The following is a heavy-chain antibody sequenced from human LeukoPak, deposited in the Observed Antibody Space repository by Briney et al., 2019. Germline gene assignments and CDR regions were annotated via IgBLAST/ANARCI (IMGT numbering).Heavy chain of an antibody. Sequence: GGSLRLSCAASGFTFSNYTMNWVRQAPGKGLEWVSSISSRSSYIYYADSVKGRFTISRDNAKNSLYLQMNSLRPEDTALYYCTKDSVAMVTTSDYWGQGTLVTVSS. CDR3: TKDSVAMVTTSDY. J-gene: IGHJ4*02. CDR1: GFTFSNYT. D-gene: IGHD5-18*01. V-gene: IGHV3-21*04. CDR2: ISSRSSYI.